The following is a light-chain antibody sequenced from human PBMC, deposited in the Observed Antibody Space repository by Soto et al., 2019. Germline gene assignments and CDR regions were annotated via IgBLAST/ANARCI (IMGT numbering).Light chain of an antibody. CDR1: QGISSY. Sequence: DIQLTQSPSFLSASVGDRVTITCRASQGISSYLAWYQQKPGKAPKLLIYDASTLQSGVPSRFSGSGSGTESTLTISSLQPEDFATYYCQQLDSYPNTFGQGARLEIK. CDR3: QQLDSYPNT. V-gene: IGKV1-9*01. CDR2: DAS. J-gene: IGKJ5*01.